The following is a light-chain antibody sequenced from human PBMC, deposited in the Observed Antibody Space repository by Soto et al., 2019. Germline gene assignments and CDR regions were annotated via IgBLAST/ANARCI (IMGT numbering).Light chain of an antibody. CDR1: SSDVGGYNY. CDR3: SSYTSSSTRV. J-gene: IGLJ2*01. Sequence: QSALTQPASVSGSPGQSITISCTGTSSDVGGYNYVSWYQQHPGKAPKLMIYDVSNRPSGVSNRFSGSKSGNTASLTISGLKAKKEAAYYCSSYTSSSTRVFGGGTKLTVL. CDR2: DVS. V-gene: IGLV2-14*01.